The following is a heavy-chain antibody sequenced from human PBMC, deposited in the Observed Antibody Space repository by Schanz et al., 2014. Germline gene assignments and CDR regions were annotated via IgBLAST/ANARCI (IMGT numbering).Heavy chain of an antibody. Sequence: LQLVESGGGLIQPGGSLRLSCAVSGFTVNTNYMSWVRQAPGKGLEWISSMYINSGSTQYADSVKGRFIISRDSSKNTLFLQMNSLRAEDTAVYFCAKDRWRATVMVDAFDIWGQGTKVTVSS. CDR3: AKDRWRATVMVDAFDI. V-gene: IGHV3-53*01. CDR1: GFTVNTNY. D-gene: IGHD4-4*01. CDR2: MYINSGST. J-gene: IGHJ3*02.